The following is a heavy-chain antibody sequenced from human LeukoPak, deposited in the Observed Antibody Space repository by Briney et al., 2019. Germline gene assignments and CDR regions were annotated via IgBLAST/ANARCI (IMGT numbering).Heavy chain of an antibody. D-gene: IGHD3-22*01. J-gene: IGHJ3*02. Sequence: ASVKVSCKASGYTFTSYGISWVRQAPGQGLEWMGWISAYNGNTNYAQKFQGRVTMTRDTSISTAYMELSRLRSDDTAVYYCARDIDYYDTLGHAFDIWGQGTMVTVSS. CDR1: GYTFTSYG. V-gene: IGHV1-18*01. CDR2: ISAYNGNT. CDR3: ARDIDYYDTLGHAFDI.